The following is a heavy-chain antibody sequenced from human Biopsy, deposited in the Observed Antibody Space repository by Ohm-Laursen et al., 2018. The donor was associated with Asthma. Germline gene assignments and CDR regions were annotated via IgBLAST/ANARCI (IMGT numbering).Heavy chain of an antibody. D-gene: IGHD3-22*01. Sequence: ASVKVSCKASGYTFINYAIHWVRQAPGQRLEWMGGIIPVFGITNDAQKFQDRVTITADVSTSTVYMELSSLRSEDTAVYYCAKERGTMISSTDAFEMWGQGTKVTVSS. CDR3: AKERGTMISSTDAFEM. V-gene: IGHV1-69*13. CDR2: IIPVFGIT. J-gene: IGHJ3*02. CDR1: GYTFINYA.